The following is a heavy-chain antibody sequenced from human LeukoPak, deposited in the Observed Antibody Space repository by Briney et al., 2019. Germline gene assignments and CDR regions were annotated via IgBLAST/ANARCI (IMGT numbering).Heavy chain of an antibody. CDR1: GFTFSSYG. V-gene: IGHV3-30*02. Sequence: GGSLRLSCAASGFTFSSYGMHWVRQAPGKGLEWVAFIRYDGSNKYYADSVKGRFTISRDNSKNTMYLQMNSLRAEDTAVYYCAKERDTAMVTIDYWGQGTLVTVSS. J-gene: IGHJ4*02. D-gene: IGHD5-18*01. CDR2: IRYDGSNK. CDR3: AKERDTAMVTIDY.